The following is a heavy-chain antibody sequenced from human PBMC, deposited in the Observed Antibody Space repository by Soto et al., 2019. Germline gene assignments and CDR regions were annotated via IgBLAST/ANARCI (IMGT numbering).Heavy chain of an antibody. CDR1: GYTFRSYG. D-gene: IGHD3-22*01. CDR3: ARDWSRYSDNSGLIWF. Sequence: ASVKVSCKASGYTFRSYGISWVRQAPGQGLEWVGWISAYNGDTHYAPKFQDRITLTTETSTDTAYMELRSLRLDDTAVYYCARDWSRYSDNSGLIWF. V-gene: IGHV1-18*04. J-gene: IGHJ5*01. CDR2: ISAYNGDT.